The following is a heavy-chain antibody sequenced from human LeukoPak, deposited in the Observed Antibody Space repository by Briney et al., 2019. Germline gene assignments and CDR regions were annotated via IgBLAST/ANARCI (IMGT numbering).Heavy chain of an antibody. CDR2: IYHSGST. CDR3: ARDDLALVAVPAALFDY. D-gene: IGHD2-2*01. J-gene: IGHJ4*02. CDR1: GYSISSGYY. Sequence: SETLSLTCTVSGYSISSGYYRGWIRQPPGKGLEWIGSIYHSGSTYYNPSLKSRVTISVDTSKNQFSLKLSSVTAADTAVYYCARDDLALVAVPAALFDYRGQGTLVTVSS. V-gene: IGHV4-38-2*02.